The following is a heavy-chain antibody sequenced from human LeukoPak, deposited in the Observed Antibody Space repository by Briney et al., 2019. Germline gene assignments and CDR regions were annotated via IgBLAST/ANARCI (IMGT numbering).Heavy chain of an antibody. J-gene: IGHJ4*02. D-gene: IGHD3-10*01. CDR2: INGYGSST. Sequence: GGSLRLSCAASGFTFSSSWMHWVRQAPGKGLVWVSRINGYGSSTSYADSVKGRFTISRDNSKNTLYLQMNSLRAEDTAVYYCGKGEFLWSGTPFAYWGQGTRSPSPQ. V-gene: IGHV3-74*01. CDR3: GKGEFLWSGTPFAY. CDR1: GFTFSSSW.